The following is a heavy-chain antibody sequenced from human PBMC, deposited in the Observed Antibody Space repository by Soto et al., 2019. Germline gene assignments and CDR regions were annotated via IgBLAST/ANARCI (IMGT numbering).Heavy chain of an antibody. CDR2: IIPIFGTA. V-gene: IGHV1-69*01. J-gene: IGHJ6*02. D-gene: IGHD6-6*01. Sequence: QVQLVQSGAEVKKPGSSVKVSYKASGGTFSSYAISWVRQAPGQGLEWMGGIIPIFGTANYAQKFQGRVTITADESTSTAYMELSSLRSEDTAVYYCARDRQYSSSYYYYGMDVWGQGTTVTVSS. CDR3: ARDRQYSSSYYYYGMDV. CDR1: GGTFSSYA.